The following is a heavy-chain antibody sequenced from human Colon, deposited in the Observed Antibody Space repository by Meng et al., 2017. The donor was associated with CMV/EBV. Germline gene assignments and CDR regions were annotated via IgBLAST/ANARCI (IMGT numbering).Heavy chain of an antibody. CDR1: GYTFTSYG. D-gene: IGHD3-16*01. J-gene: IGHJ6*02. CDR2: ISAYNGNT. V-gene: IGHV1-18*01. Sequence: ASVKVSCKASGYTFTSYGISWVRQAPGQGLEWMGWISAYNGNTYHAQKFQGRVTMTTDTSTNTAYMELRSLRSDDTAVYYCARETRRRDGDYYYAMDVWGQGTTVTVS. CDR3: ARETRRRDGDYYYAMDV.